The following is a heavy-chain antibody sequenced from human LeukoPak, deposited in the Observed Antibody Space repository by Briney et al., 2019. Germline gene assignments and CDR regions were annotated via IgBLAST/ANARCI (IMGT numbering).Heavy chain of an antibody. Sequence: SETLSLTCAVYGGSFSGYHWTWIRQSPGKGLEWIGDINPSGSTYYNPSLKSRLTISVDTSKNQFSLNLRSVTAADTAVYYCARGRHDITMIVVVMTSVSYYLDVWGKGTTVTVS. CDR2: INPSGST. CDR3: ARGRHDITMIVVVMTSVSYYLDV. CDR1: GGSFSGYH. J-gene: IGHJ6*03. V-gene: IGHV4-34*01. D-gene: IGHD3-22*01.